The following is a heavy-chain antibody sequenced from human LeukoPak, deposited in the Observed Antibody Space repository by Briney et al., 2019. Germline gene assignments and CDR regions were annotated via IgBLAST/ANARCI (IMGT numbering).Heavy chain of an antibody. J-gene: IGHJ6*02. CDR2: ISSSSSYI. Sequence: SPGGSLRLSCAASGFTVSNNYMSWVRQAPGKGLEWVSSISSSSSYIYYADSVKGRFTISRDNAKNSLSLQMNSLKTEDTAVYYCTTHLTNHLLREAIFKVVPGYGMDVWGQGTAVIVSS. V-gene: IGHV3-21*03. D-gene: IGHD3-3*01. CDR1: GFTVSNNY. CDR3: TTHLTNHLLREAIFKVVPGYGMDV.